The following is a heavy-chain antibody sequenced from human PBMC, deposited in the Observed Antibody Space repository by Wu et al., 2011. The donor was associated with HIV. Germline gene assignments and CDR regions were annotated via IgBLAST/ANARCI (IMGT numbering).Heavy chain of an antibody. D-gene: IGHD3-10*01. J-gene: IGHJ2*01. V-gene: IGHV4-4*07. Sequence: QVQLQESGPGLVKPSETLSLTCTVSGGSISSYYWSWIRQPAGKGLEWIGRIYTSGSTNYNPSLKSRVTMSVDTSKNQFSLKLSSVTAADTAVYYCARDTGGLYGSGSSYLWYLDLWGRGTLVTVSS. CDR2: IYTSGST. CDR1: GGSISSYY. CDR3: ARDTGGLYGSGSSYLWYLDL.